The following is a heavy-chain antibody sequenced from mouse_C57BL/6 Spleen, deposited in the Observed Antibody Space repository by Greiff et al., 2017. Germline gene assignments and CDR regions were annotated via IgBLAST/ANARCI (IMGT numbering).Heavy chain of an antibody. CDR3: ARDNYYGKNWYFDV. Sequence: EVKVEESGPGMVKPSQSLSLTCTVTGYSITSGYDWHWIRHFPGNKLEWMGYISYSGSTNYNPSLKSRISITHDTSKNHFFMKLNSVTTEDTATYDCARDNYYGKNWYFDVWGTGTTVTVSS. V-gene: IGHV3-1*01. CDR1: GYSITSGYD. D-gene: IGHD1-1*01. CDR2: ISYSGST. J-gene: IGHJ1*03.